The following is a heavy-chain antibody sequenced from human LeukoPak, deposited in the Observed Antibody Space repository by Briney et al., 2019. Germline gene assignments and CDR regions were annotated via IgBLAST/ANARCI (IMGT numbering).Heavy chain of an antibody. CDR2: INHSGST. J-gene: IGHJ1*01. V-gene: IGHV4-34*01. CDR1: GGSFSGYY. CDR3: ARRNSYGYRR. D-gene: IGHD5-18*01. Sequence: PSETLSLTCAVYGGSFSGYYWSWIRQPPGKGLEWIGEINHSGSTNYNPSLKSRVTISVDMSKNQFSLKLSSVTAADTAVYYCARRNSYGYRRWGQGTLVTVSS.